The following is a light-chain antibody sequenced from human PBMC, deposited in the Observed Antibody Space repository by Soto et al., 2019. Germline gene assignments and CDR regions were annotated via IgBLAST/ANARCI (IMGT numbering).Light chain of an antibody. CDR1: QSISSW. CDR2: KAS. Sequence: DIQMTQSPSTLSASVGDRVTITCRAIQSISSWLAWYQQKPGKAPKLLIYKASSLESGVPSRFSGSGSGTEFTLTISSLQPDDFATHYCQQYNSYSPLTFGGGTRWISN. CDR3: QQYNSYSPLT. J-gene: IGKJ4*01. V-gene: IGKV1-5*03.